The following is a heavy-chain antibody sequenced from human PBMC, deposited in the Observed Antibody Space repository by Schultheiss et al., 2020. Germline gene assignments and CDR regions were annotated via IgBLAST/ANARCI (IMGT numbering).Heavy chain of an antibody. J-gene: IGHJ4*02. CDR1: GFTFSNAW. CDR3: ARDRVTIFGVVIISTAIDY. Sequence: GGSLRLSCAASGFTFSNAWMSWVRQAPGKGLEWVANIKQDGSEKYYVDSVKGRFTISRDNAKNSLYLQMNSLRAEDTAVYYCARDRVTIFGVVIISTAIDYWGQGTLVTVSS. D-gene: IGHD3-3*01. CDR2: IKQDGSEK. V-gene: IGHV3-7*01.